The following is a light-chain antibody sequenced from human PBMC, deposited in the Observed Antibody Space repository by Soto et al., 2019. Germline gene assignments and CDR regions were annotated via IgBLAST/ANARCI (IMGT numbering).Light chain of an antibody. V-gene: IGKV3-11*01. CDR2: DAS. Sequence: EIVFTQSPATLSLSPGERATLSCRASQSVSSYLAWYRQKPGQAPRLLIYDASTRATGIPARFSGSGSGTDFTLTISSLEPEDFAVYYCQQRSNWPLTFGGGTKVDIK. J-gene: IGKJ4*01. CDR1: QSVSSY. CDR3: QQRSNWPLT.